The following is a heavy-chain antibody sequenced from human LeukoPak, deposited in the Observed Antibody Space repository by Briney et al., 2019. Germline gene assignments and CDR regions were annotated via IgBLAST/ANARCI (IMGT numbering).Heavy chain of an antibody. D-gene: IGHD3-10*01. Sequence: GGSLRLSCAASGFTFKNYAMNWVRQPPGKGLEWVSVISRRDDYTYYADSVKGRFTISRDNSKNTLYLQMNTLRAEDTAVYYCANDYRSGSFHDFWGQGTLVTVSS. CDR2: ISRRDDYT. CDR3: ANDYRSGSFHDF. V-gene: IGHV3-23*01. J-gene: IGHJ4*02. CDR1: GFTFKNYA.